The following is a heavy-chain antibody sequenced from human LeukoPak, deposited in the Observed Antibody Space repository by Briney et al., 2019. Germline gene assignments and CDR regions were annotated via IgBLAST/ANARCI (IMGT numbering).Heavy chain of an antibody. CDR2: IYSSGIT. CDR1: GGSITDSF. J-gene: IGHJ4*02. V-gene: IGHV4-4*07. D-gene: IGHD1-26*01. Sequence: SETLSLTCTVSGGSITDSFWTWIRQPAGNGLGWIGRIYSSGITNCSPSLKSRVTMSVDTSKNQFSLNLTSVTAADTAVYFCASEQTTSGGRRLDYWGQGTLVIVSS. CDR3: ASEQTTSGGRRLDY.